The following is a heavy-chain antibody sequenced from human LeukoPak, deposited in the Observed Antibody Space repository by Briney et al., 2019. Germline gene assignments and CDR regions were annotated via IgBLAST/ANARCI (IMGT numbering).Heavy chain of an antibody. V-gene: IGHV3-23*01. CDR1: GFTLRNYA. Sequence: GGSLRLSCTASGFTLRNYAMGWVRQAPGKGLVWISAADGSGASTYYADSVRGRFTVSRDNSKNTLYLQMSNLGAEDTAVYYCAKDRPNGFDYWGQGTLVTVSS. CDR2: ADGSGAST. J-gene: IGHJ4*02. D-gene: IGHD6-6*01. CDR3: AKDRPNGFDY.